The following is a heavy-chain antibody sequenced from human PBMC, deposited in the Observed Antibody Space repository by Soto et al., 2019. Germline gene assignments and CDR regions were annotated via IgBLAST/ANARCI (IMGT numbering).Heavy chain of an antibody. CDR3: ARDTVLNRHLFHYTMDV. J-gene: IGHJ6*02. V-gene: IGHV1-2*02. CDR2: INPNTALT. CDR1: GYTFADYY. Sequence: ASVKVSCKASGYTFADYYLHWVRQAPGQGLEWMGWINPNTALTKYAQNFQGRVTMTSDTSISTAYMELSSLRSDDTAVYYCARDTVLNRHLFHYTMDVWGQGTKVAVSS. D-gene: IGHD4-17*01.